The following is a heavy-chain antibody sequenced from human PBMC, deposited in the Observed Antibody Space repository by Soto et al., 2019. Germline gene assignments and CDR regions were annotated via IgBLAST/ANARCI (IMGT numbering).Heavy chain of an antibody. CDR3: GKGVVVATTHFQH. D-gene: IGHD2-15*01. V-gene: IGHV3-30*18. J-gene: IGHJ1*01. CDR1: GFTFSSYG. Sequence: QVQLVESGGGVVQPGRSLRLSCAASGFTFSSYGMHWVRQAPGKGLEWVAVISYDGSDKYYADSVKGRFTISRDNSNNTLYLQMDSLRAADTAVYYCGKGVVVATTHFQHWGQGTLVTVSS. CDR2: ISYDGSDK.